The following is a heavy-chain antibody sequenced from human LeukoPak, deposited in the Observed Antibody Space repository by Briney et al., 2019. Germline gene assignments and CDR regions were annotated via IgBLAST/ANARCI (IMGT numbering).Heavy chain of an antibody. CDR2: INHSGST. CDR3: ARRVYYDSRFDY. CDR1: GGSFSGYY. Sequence: PSETLSLTCVLYGGSFSGYYWSYIRQPPGKGREWIGEINHSGSTNYNPSLKSRVTISVDTSKNQFSLRLSPVTAADTAVYYCARRVYYDSRFDYWGKGTLVTVSS. V-gene: IGHV4-34*01. J-gene: IGHJ4*02. D-gene: IGHD3-22*01.